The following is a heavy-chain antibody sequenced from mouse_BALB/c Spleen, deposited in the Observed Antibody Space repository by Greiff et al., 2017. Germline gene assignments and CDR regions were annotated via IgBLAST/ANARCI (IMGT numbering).Heavy chain of an antibody. V-gene: IGHV1-80*01. CDR2: IYPGDGDT. CDR1: GYAFSSYW. J-gene: IGHJ4*01. CDR3: APFTTVVGAMDD. Sequence: VQLQQSGAELVRPGSSVKISCKASGYAFSSYWMNWVKQRPGQGLEWIGQIYPGDGDTNYNGKFKGKATLTADKSSSTAYMQLSSLTSEDSAVYFCAPFTTVVGAMDDWGQGTSVTVSS. D-gene: IGHD1-1*01.